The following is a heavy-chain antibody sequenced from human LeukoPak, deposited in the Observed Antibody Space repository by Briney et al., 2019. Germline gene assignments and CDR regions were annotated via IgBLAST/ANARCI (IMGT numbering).Heavy chain of an antibody. CDR3: ATKFREGTTIVVHY. D-gene: IGHD1-1*01. CDR2: ISYDGSNK. J-gene: IGHJ4*02. CDR1: GFTFSSYG. Sequence: PGGSLRLSCAASGFTFSSYGMHWVRQAPGKGLEWVAVISYDGSNKYYADSVKGRFTISRDNSKNTLYLQMNSLRAEDTAVYYCATKFREGTTIVVHYWGQGTLVTVSS. V-gene: IGHV3-30*03.